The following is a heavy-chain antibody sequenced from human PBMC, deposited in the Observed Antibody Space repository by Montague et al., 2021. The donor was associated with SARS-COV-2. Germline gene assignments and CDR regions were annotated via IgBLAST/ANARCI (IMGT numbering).Heavy chain of an antibody. CDR3: ARELGRTGAFDI. CDR1: GFTFSNFF. V-gene: IGHV3-21*01. J-gene: IGHJ3*02. D-gene: IGHD4-17*01. Sequence: SLRLSCAASGFTFSNFFINWVRQVPGKGLEWVSSITSSGDYIWYADSLKGRFTGSRDNAKNSVYLQMSSLRAEDTAVYYCARELGRTGAFDIWGQGTAVTVSS. CDR2: ITSSGDYI.